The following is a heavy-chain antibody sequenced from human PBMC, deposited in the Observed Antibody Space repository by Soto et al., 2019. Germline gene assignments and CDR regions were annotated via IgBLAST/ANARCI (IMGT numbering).Heavy chain of an antibody. V-gene: IGHV4-4*02. CDR2: IYHSGST. CDR1: GGSISSSNW. J-gene: IGHJ4*02. D-gene: IGHD6-19*01. CDR3: ARDPPYSSGWYVFDY. Sequence: ETLSLTCAVSGGSISSSNWWSWVRQPPGKGLEWIGEIYHSGSTNYNPSLKSRVTIPVDKSKNQFSLKLSSVTAADTAVYYCARDPPYSSGWYVFDYWGQGTLVTVSS.